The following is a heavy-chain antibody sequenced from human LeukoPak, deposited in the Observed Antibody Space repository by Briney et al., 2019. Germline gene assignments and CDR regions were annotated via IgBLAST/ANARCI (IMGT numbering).Heavy chain of an antibody. CDR1: GGTFSSYA. Sequence: ASVKVSCKASGGTFSSYAISWVRQAPGQGLEWRGGIIPIFGTANYAQKFQGRVTITADKSTSTAYMELSSLRSEDTAVYYCARGRDILTGVAYWGQGTLATVSS. D-gene: IGHD3-9*01. J-gene: IGHJ4*02. CDR2: IIPIFGTA. V-gene: IGHV1-69*06. CDR3: ARGRDILTGVAY.